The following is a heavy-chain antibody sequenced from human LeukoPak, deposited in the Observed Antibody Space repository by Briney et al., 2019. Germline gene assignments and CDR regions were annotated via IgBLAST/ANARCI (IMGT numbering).Heavy chain of an antibody. J-gene: IGHJ4*02. CDR1: GFTFSSYA. D-gene: IGHD3-9*01. CDR2: ISGSGGST. CDR3: TTMGRYFDESDY. Sequence: QPGGSLRLSCAASGFTFSSYAMSWVRQAPGKGLEWVSAISGSGGSTYYADSVKGRFTISRDNSKNTLYLQMNSLRAKDTAVYYCTTMGRYFDESDYWGQGTLVTVSS. V-gene: IGHV3-23*01.